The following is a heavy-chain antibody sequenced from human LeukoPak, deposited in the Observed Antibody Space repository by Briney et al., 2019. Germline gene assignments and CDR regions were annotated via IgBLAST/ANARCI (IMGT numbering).Heavy chain of an antibody. J-gene: IGHJ4*02. CDR2: IYYSGST. V-gene: IGHV4-39*01. D-gene: IGHD2-21*02. CDR1: GGSISSSSYY. Sequence: SETLSLTCTVSGGSISSSSYYWGWIRQPPGKGLEWIGSIYYSGSTYYNPSLKSRVTISVDTSKNQFSLKLSSVTAADTAVYYCARAESYCGGDCYYDYWGQGTLVTVSS. CDR3: ARAESYCGGDCYYDY.